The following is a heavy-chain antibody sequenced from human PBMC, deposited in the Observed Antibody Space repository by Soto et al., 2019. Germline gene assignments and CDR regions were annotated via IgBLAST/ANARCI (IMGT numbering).Heavy chain of an antibody. CDR1: GFTFSDYY. V-gene: IGHV3-11*01. Sequence: PGGSLRLSCAASGFTFSDYYMSWIRQAPGKGLEWVSFISNSASTIYYADSVKGRFTISRDNAKNSLSLQMNGLRAEDSAMYYCARAWSALQLSFKDVWGQGTTVTVSS. CDR3: ARAWSALQLSFKDV. J-gene: IGHJ6*02. D-gene: IGHD2-2*01. CDR2: ISNSASTI.